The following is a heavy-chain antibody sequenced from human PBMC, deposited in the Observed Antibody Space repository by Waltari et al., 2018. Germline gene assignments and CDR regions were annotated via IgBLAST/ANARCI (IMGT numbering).Heavy chain of an antibody. D-gene: IGHD3-16*01. V-gene: IGHV3-33*01. CDR2: IWYDGSNK. J-gene: IGHJ4*02. CDR1: GFTFSSYG. CDR3: ARDSALGDHGLDY. Sequence: SLRLSCAASGFTFSSYGMHWVRQAPGKGLEWVAVIWYDGSNKYYADSVKGRFTISRDNSKNTLYLQMNSLRAEDTAVYYCARDSALGDHGLDYWGQGTLVTVSS.